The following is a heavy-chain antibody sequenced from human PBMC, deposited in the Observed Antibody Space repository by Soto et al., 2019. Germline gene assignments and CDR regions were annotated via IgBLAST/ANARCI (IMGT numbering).Heavy chain of an antibody. D-gene: IGHD2-15*01. CDR2: INPNSGGT. CDR1: GYTFTGYY. J-gene: IGHJ3*02. V-gene: IGHV1-2*04. Sequence: ASVKVSCKASGYTFTGYYMHWVRQAPGQGLEWMGWINPNSGGTNYAQKFQGWVTMTRDTSISTAYMELSRLRSDDTAVYYCARVLLGYCSGGSCYDAAEAVDIWGQGTMVTVSS. CDR3: ARVLLGYCSGGSCYDAAEAVDI.